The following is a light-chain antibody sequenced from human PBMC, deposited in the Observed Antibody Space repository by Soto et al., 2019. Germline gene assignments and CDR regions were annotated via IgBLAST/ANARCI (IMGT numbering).Light chain of an antibody. J-gene: IGLJ1*01. CDR3: SSYTSTYV. CDR2: DVG. Sequence: TQPASVSGSRGESMTISCTGTSLDVGGYNSVSWYQHHPGKAPKLRLCDVGDRPSWVSYRFSGSKSGNTASLTISGLQAADEADYYCSSYTSTYVFGPGTKVTVL. CDR1: SLDVGGYNS. V-gene: IGLV2-14*03.